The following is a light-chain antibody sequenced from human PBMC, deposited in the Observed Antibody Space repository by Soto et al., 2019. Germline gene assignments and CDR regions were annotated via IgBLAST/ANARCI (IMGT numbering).Light chain of an antibody. J-gene: IGLJ2*01. CDR2: DDN. V-gene: IGLV6-57*04. Sequence: NFMLTQPHSVSESPGKTVTISCTRSSGSIASDYVQWYQQRPGSAPATVIYDDNQRPSGVPDRFSGSIDSSPNSASLTISGLKTEDEADYYCQSYDSSNVIFGGGTKLTV. CDR3: QSYDSSNVI. CDR1: SGSIASDY.